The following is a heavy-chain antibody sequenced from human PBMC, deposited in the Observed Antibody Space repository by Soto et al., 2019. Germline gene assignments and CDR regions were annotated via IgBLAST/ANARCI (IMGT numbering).Heavy chain of an antibody. CDR3: AREIGYCSSTSSGAAAGTLVFDY. CDR2: IIPIFRTA. D-gene: IGHD2-2*01. Sequence: SVKVSCRASGGTFSSYAISWVRQAPGQGLEWMGGIIPIFRTANYAQKFQGRVTITADQSASTAYIELSSLRSEDTAVYYCAREIGYCSSTSSGAAAGTLVFDYWGQGTLVTLSS. CDR1: GGTFSSYA. J-gene: IGHJ4*02. V-gene: IGHV1-69*13.